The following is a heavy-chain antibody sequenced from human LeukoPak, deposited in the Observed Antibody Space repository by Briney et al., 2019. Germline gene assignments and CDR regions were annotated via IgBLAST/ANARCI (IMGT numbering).Heavy chain of an antibody. CDR1: GFTFSSYA. CDR2: ISGGGGST. D-gene: IGHD3-16*01. V-gene: IGHV3-23*01. CDR3: AKGWFGDY. Sequence: GGSLRLSCAASGFTFSSYAMSWVRQAPGKGLKWVSSISGGGGSTYYADSVKGRFTISRDNSKNTLYLQMNSLRADDTAVYYCAKGWFGDYWGQGTLVTVSS. J-gene: IGHJ4*02.